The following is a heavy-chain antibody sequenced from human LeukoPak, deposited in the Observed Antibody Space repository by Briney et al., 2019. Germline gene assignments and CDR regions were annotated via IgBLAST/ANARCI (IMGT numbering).Heavy chain of an antibody. CDR2: INWNGGST. V-gene: IGHV3-20*04. J-gene: IGHJ6*03. CDR1: GFTFDDYG. D-gene: IGHD6-13*01. CDR3: ASSIAAAGTYYYYMDV. Sequence: GGSLRLSCAASGFTFDDYGMSWVRQAPGKGLEWVSGINWNGGSTYYANSVKGRFTISRDNSKNTLYLQMGSLRAEDMAVYYCASSIAAAGTYYYYMDVWGKGTTVTVSS.